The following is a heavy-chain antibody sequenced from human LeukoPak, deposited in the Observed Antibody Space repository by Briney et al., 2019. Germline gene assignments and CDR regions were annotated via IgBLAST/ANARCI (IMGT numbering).Heavy chain of an antibody. J-gene: IGHJ4*02. Sequence: SETLSLTCAVYGGSLSGYYWSWIRQPPGKGLEWIGEINHSGSTNYNPSLKSRVTISVDTSKNQFSLKLSSVTAADTAVYYCARGGVRGVTTTVMNYWGQGTLVTVSS. CDR1: GGSLSGYY. D-gene: IGHD4-11*01. V-gene: IGHV4-34*01. CDR2: INHSGST. CDR3: ARGGVRGVTTTVMNY.